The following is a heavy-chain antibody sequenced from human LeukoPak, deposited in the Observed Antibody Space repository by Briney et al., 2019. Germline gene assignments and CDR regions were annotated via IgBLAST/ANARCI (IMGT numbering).Heavy chain of an antibody. Sequence: GGSLRLSCAASGLTFATSAMSWVRQAPGKGPEWVSSITGIGDKTYYADSVRGRFTVSRDNPKNTLYLQMDNLRAEDTAIYFCSKGTHSDGFSTWFDPWGQGTLVIVSS. V-gene: IGHV3-23*01. D-gene: IGHD5-18*01. CDR1: GLTFATSA. J-gene: IGHJ5*02. CDR2: ITGIGDKT. CDR3: SKGTHSDGFSTWFDP.